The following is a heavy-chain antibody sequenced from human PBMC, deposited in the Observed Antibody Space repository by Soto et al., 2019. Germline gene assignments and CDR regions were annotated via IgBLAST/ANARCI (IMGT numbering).Heavy chain of an antibody. J-gene: IGHJ4*02. D-gene: IGHD3-16*02. CDR3: AKDIGDY. V-gene: IGHV3-30*18. CDR2: ISYDGSNK. CDR1: GFTFSSYG. Sequence: QVQLVESVGGVVQPGRSLRLSCAASGFTFSSYGMHWVRQAPGKGLEWVAVISYDGSNKYYADSVKGRFTISRDNSKNKLYLPMNSMRAEDPAVYYCAKDIGDYWCQGTLFTVSS.